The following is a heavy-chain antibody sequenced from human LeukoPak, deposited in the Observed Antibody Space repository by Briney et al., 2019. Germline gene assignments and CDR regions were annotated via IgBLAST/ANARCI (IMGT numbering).Heavy chain of an antibody. Sequence: SETLSLTCTVSGGSTINYFRSWIRQPAGKGLEWIGHIYTSGTTHYNPSLNNRVSISLDTSKSQFSLHLNSATAADTAVYYCARAEGSGSGAYTLDYWGQGILVTVSS. CDR2: IYTSGTT. CDR1: GGSTINYF. CDR3: ARAEGSGSGAYTLDY. J-gene: IGHJ4*02. D-gene: IGHD3-10*01. V-gene: IGHV4-4*07.